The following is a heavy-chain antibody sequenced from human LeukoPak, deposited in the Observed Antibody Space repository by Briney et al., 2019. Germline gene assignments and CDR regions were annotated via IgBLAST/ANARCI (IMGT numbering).Heavy chain of an antibody. CDR2: IYYSGST. CDR1: GGSISSYY. V-gene: IGHV4-59*01. D-gene: IGHD1-7*01. J-gene: IGHJ4*02. CDR3: ARALGNYAYFDY. Sequence: SETLSLTCTVSGGSISSYYWSWIRQPPGKGLEWIGYIYYSGSTNYNPSLKSRVTISVDTPKNQFSLKLSSVTAADTTVYYCARALGNYAYFDYWGQGTLVTVSS.